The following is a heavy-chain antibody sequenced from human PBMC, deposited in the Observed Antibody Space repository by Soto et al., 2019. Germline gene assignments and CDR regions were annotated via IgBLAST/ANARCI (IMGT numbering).Heavy chain of an antibody. CDR3: ARDLELVDGFEH. CDR1: GLTFGHYW. J-gene: IGHJ4*02. CDR2: IKIERSEK. Sequence: EVQLLQSGGGMVQPGGSLRLSCVGSGLTFGHYWMSWVRQAPGKGLEWVSNIKIERSEKYYVDSVKGRFAISIDNAKNPVFLQFNRLRTEATAVYYCARDLELVDGFEHWGPASRGIVSP. D-gene: IGHD2-8*02. V-gene: IGHV3-7*03.